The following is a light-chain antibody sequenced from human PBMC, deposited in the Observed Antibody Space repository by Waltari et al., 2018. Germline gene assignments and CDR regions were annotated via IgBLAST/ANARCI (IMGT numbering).Light chain of an antibody. V-gene: IGLV3-21*04. J-gene: IGLJ6*01. Sequence: SYVLTQPPSVSVAPGETARIPCGGSNIGSKSVHWYQQRPGQAPVLVIHYDSDRPSGIPERCSGSNSGNTATLTISRVEAGDEADYYCQVWDSSSDHNVFGSGAKVTVL. CDR1: NIGSKS. CDR2: YDS. CDR3: QVWDSSSDHNV.